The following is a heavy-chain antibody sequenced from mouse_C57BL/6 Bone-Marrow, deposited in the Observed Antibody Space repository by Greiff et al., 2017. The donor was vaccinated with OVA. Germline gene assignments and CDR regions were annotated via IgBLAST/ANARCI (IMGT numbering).Heavy chain of an antibody. CDR1: GFTFSDYG. Sequence: EVKVVESGGGLVKPGGSLKLSCAASGFTFSDYGMHWVRQAPEKGLEWVAYISSGSSTIYYADTVKGRFTISRDNAKNTLFLQMTSLRSEDTAMYYCAREELLRGAYWGQGTLVTVSA. V-gene: IGHV5-17*01. J-gene: IGHJ3*01. CDR3: AREELLRGAY. D-gene: IGHD1-1*01. CDR2: ISSGSSTI.